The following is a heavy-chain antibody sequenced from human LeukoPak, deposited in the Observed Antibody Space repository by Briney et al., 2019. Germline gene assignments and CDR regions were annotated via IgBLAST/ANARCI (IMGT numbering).Heavy chain of an antibody. CDR2: IWYDGSKK. CDR1: GFTFSSYG. D-gene: IGHD2-2*01. Sequence: GGSLRLSCAASGFTFSSYGMHWVRQAPGKGLEWVAVIWYDGSKKYYADSVKGRFTISRDNSKNTLYPQMNSLRAEDTAVYYCATGVVPAAATFDYWGQGTLVTVSS. J-gene: IGHJ4*02. V-gene: IGHV3-33*01. CDR3: ATGVVPAAATFDY.